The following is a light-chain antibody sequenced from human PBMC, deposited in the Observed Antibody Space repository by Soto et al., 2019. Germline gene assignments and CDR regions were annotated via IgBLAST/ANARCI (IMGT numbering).Light chain of an antibody. V-gene: IGKV4-1*01. CDR1: QSLLYSSNNKNY. CDR3: QQYYYTPYS. CDR2: WAS. Sequence: DIVMTQSPDSLPVSLGERATINCKSSQSLLYSSNNKNYLAWYQQKPGQPPKLLIFWASTRESGVPDRFSGSGSGTDFTLTISRLQAEDAAVYYCQQYYYTPYSFGQGTKLEIK. J-gene: IGKJ2*03.